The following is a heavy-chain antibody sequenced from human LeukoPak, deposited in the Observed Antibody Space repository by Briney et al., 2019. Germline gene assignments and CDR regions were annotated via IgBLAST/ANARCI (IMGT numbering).Heavy chain of an antibody. V-gene: IGHV1-2*02. Sequence: GASVKVSCKASGYTFTGYYMHWVRQAPGQGLERMGWINPNSGGTNYAQKFQGRVTMTRDTSISTAYMELSRLRSDDTAVYYCARAPEYCSSTSCYNYYYYGMDVWRQGTTVTVFS. CDR2: INPNSGGT. J-gene: IGHJ6*02. CDR1: GYTFTGYY. D-gene: IGHD2-2*02. CDR3: ARAPEYCSSTSCYNYYYYGMDV.